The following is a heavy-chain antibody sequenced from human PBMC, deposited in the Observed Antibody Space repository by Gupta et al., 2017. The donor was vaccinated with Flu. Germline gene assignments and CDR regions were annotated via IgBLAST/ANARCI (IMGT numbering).Heavy chain of an antibody. CDR2: PYGGST. V-gene: IGHV1-46*01. Sequence: PYGGSTGYSQEFQGRDTLTSDTSTSTVYMELSSLRSEDTAVYYCARGRSCGGDCYYFDYWGQGTLVTVSS. CDR3: ARGRSCGGDCYYFDY. D-gene: IGHD2-21*01. J-gene: IGHJ4*02.